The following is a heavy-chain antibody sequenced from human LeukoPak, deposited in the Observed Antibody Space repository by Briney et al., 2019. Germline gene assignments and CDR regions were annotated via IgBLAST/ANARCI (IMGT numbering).Heavy chain of an antibody. J-gene: IGHJ5*02. D-gene: IGHD3-3*01. CDR2: IYHSGST. CDR1: GYSISSGYY. V-gene: IGHV4-38-2*02. Sequence: PSETLSLTCTVSGYSISSGYYWGWIRPPPGKGLEWIGSIYHSGSTYYNPSLKSRVTISVDTSKNQFSLKLSSVTAADTAVYYCARDSPTIFGVGDNWFDPWGQGTLVTVSS. CDR3: ARDSPTIFGVGDNWFDP.